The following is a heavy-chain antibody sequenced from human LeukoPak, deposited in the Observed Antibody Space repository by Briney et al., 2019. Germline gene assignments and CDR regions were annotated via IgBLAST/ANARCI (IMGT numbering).Heavy chain of an antibody. Sequence: PGGSQRLSCAASGFTFSSYGMHWVRQAPGKGLEWVAVILYDGSNKYYADSVKGRFTISRDNSKNTLYLQMNSLRAEDTAVYYCARAPYYYDSSGLGYYFDYWGQGTLVTVSS. CDR3: ARAPYYYDSSGLGYYFDY. D-gene: IGHD3-22*01. CDR2: ILYDGSNK. V-gene: IGHV3-33*01. J-gene: IGHJ4*02. CDR1: GFTFSSYG.